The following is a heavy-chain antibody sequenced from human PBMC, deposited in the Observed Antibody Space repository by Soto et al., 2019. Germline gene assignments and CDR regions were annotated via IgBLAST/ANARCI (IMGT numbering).Heavy chain of an antibody. J-gene: IGHJ5*02. V-gene: IGHV4-39*02. CDR1: GGSISSSSYY. D-gene: IGHD4-17*01. Sequence: SETLSLTCTVSGGSISSSSYYWGWIRQPPGKGLEWIGSIYYSGSTYYNPSLKSRVTISVDTSKNQFSLKLSSVTAADTAVYYCARERGYGDPTNWFDPWGQGTLVTVSS. CDR3: ARERGYGDPTNWFDP. CDR2: IYYSGST.